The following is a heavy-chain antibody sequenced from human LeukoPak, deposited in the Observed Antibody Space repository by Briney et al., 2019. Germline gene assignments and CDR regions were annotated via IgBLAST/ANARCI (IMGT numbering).Heavy chain of an antibody. CDR3: ARALYGDYGIFDY. CDR1: GFTVSSNY. V-gene: IGHV3-53*01. J-gene: IGHJ4*02. Sequence: GGSLRLSCAASGFTVSSNYMTWVRQAPGKGLEWVTVIYSGGSTYYADSVKGRFTISRDDSTNTLYLQMNSLRAEDTAVYYCARALYGDYGIFDYWGQGTLVSVSS. D-gene: IGHD4-17*01. CDR2: IYSGGST.